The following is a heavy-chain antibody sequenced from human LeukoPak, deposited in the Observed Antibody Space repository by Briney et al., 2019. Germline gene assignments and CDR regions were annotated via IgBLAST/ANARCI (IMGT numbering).Heavy chain of an antibody. CDR1: GYTFTSYY. CDR3: ARVDIVVVPAPNPQYYMDV. Sequence: ASVKVSCKASGYTFTSYYMHWVRQAPGQGLEWMGGIIPIFGTANYAQKFQGRVTITADESTSTAYMELSSLRSEDTAVYYCARVDIVVVPAPNPQYYMDVWGKGTTVTVSS. CDR2: IIPIFGTA. J-gene: IGHJ6*03. D-gene: IGHD2-2*03. V-gene: IGHV1-69*13.